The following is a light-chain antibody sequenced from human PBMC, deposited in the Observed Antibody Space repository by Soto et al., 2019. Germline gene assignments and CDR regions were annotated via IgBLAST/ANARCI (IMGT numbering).Light chain of an antibody. CDR1: QSVSSN. J-gene: IGKJ1*01. CDR3: QQYGSSSWT. Sequence: EIVMTQSPATLSVSPGERAILSCRASQSVSSNLAWYQQEPGQAPRLLIYGASTRATGIPARFSGSGSGTDFTLTISRLEPEDFAVYYCQQYGSSSWTFGQGTKVDIK. CDR2: GAS. V-gene: IGKV3-15*01.